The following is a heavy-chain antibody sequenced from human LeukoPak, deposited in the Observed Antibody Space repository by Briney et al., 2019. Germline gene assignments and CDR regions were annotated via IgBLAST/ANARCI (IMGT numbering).Heavy chain of an antibody. CDR3: TREGRYTSSSGEGWFDP. CDR1: GGSFSGYY. J-gene: IGHJ5*02. CDR2: INHSGST. D-gene: IGHD6-6*01. Sequence: PSETLSLTCAVYGGSFSGYYWSWIRQPPGKGLKWMGEINHSGSTNYNPSLKSRVTISVDTSKNQFSMKLTSVTAADTAVYYCTREGRYTSSSGEGWFDPWGQGTLVTVSS. V-gene: IGHV4-34*01.